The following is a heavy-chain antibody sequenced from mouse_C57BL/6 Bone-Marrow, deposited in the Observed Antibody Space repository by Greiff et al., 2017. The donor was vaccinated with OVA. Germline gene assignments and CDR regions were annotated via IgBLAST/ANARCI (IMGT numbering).Heavy chain of an antibody. CDR2: ISSGGSYT. Sequence: EVKLMESGGDLVKPGGSLKLSCAASGFTFSSYGMSWVSQTPDTRLEWVATISSGGSYTYSPDRVKGRFTISRDNAKNTLYLQMSSLKSEDTAMYYCARQLGWFAYWGKGTLVTVSA. CDR1: GFTFSSYG. V-gene: IGHV5-6*01. D-gene: IGHD3-3*01. CDR3: ARQLGWFAY. J-gene: IGHJ3*01.